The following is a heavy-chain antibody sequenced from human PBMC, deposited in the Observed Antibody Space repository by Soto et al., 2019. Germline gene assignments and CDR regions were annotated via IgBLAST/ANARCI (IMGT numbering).Heavy chain of an antibody. CDR2: IYYSGST. CDR3: ARPRIVATIAYFDY. V-gene: IGHV4-39*01. D-gene: IGHD5-12*01. CDR1: GGSISSSSYY. J-gene: IGHJ4*02. Sequence: SETLSLTCTVSGGSISSSSYYCGWIRQPPGKGLEWIGSIYYSGSTYYNPSLKSRVTISVDTSKNQFSLKLSSVTAADSSVYYCARPRIVATIAYFDYWGQGTLVTVSS.